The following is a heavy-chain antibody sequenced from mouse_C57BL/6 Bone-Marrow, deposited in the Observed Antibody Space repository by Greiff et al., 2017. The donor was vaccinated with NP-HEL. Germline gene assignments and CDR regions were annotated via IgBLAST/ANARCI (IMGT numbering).Heavy chain of an antibody. CDR1: GYTFTSYW. D-gene: IGHD1-2*01. J-gene: IGHJ2*01. Sequence: QVQLQQSGAELVKPGASVKLSCKASGYTFTSYWMQWVKQRPGQGLEWIGEIDPSDSYTNYNQKFKGKATLTVDTSSSTAYIQLSSLTSEDSAVYYCARTLRLDYWGQGTTLTVSS. V-gene: IGHV1-50*01. CDR3: ARTLRLDY. CDR2: IDPSDSYT.